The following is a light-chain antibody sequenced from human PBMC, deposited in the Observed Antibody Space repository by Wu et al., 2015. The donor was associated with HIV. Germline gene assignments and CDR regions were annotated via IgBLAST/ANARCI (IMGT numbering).Light chain of an antibody. Sequence: EIVMTQSPATLSVSPGERATLSCRASQSVSANLAWYQQKPGQAPRLLIYGASSRATGTPDRFSGSGSGADFTLTINRLEPEDFAVYYCQQYGSLWTFGQGTKVEIK. J-gene: IGKJ1*01. CDR2: GAS. CDR3: QQYGSLWT. CDR1: QSVSAN. V-gene: IGKV3-20*01.